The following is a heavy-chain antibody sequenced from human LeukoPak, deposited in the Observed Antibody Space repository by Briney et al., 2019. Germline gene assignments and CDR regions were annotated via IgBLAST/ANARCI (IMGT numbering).Heavy chain of an antibody. J-gene: IGHJ4*02. Sequence: GGSLILSCAASGFTFSSYAMSWVRQAPGKGLEWVSAISGSGGSTYYADSVKGRFTISRDNSKNTLYLQMNSLRAEDTAVYYCARDITGSYSNWGQGTLVTVSS. CDR2: ISGSGGST. D-gene: IGHD3-10*01. V-gene: IGHV3-23*01. CDR1: GFTFSSYA. CDR3: ARDITGSYSN.